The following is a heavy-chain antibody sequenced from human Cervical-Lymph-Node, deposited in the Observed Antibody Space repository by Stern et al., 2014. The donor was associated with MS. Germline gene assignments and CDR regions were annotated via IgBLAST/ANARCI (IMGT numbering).Heavy chain of an antibody. D-gene: IGHD5-24*01. CDR3: SRDADAYSLVFGY. Sequence: LQLQESGPGLVKPSQTLSLTCAVSGGPISSGEYYWSWIRQSPGKGLEWIGYIHDSGTTYYNPSLKSRVTISVDTSKNQFSLKLSSVTAADTAVYYCSRDADAYSLVFGYWGRGTLVTVSS. CDR1: GGPISSGEYY. CDR2: IHDSGTT. V-gene: IGHV4-30-4*01. J-gene: IGHJ4*02.